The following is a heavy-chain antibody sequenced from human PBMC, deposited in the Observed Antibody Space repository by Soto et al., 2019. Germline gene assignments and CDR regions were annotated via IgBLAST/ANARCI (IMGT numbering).Heavy chain of an antibody. CDR3: ARGPQWELLTHFDD. V-gene: IGHV4-4*02. Sequence: SETLSLTCAVSSGSISSSNWWSWVRQPPGKRLEWIGEIYHSGSTNYNPSLKSRVTISVDKSKNQFSLKLSSVTAADTAVYYCARGPQWELLTHFDDWGQGTLVTVSS. CDR1: SGSISSSNW. CDR2: IYHSGST. J-gene: IGHJ4*02. D-gene: IGHD1-26*01.